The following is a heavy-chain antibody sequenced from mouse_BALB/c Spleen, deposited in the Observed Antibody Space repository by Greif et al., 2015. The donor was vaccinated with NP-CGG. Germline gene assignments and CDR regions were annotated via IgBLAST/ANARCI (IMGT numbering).Heavy chain of an antibody. Sequence: LQESGSELVRPGASVKLSCKASGYTFTSYWMHWVKQRPGQGLEWIGNIYPGSGSTNYDEKFKSKATLTVDTSSSTAYMQLSSLTSEDSAVYYCTRDYYGSPDYWGQGTTLTVSS. CDR3: TRDYYGSPDY. J-gene: IGHJ2*01. CDR1: GYTFTSYW. V-gene: IGHV1S22*01. D-gene: IGHD1-1*01. CDR2: IYPGSGST.